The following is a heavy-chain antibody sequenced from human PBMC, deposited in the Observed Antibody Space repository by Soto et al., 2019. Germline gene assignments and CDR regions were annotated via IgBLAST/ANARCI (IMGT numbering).Heavy chain of an antibody. Sequence: SQAVSITGASCGEHVSSHRAAWNWIRQSPSRGLEWLGRTYYRSKWNTDYAVSMKNRITITPDTSKNLFSLQLDSVTPEDTAVYYCARQPLAPLALYGLAVWVQGTTVIVSS. CDR2: TYYRSKWNT. CDR1: GEHVSSHRAA. J-gene: IGHJ6*02. CDR3: ARQPLAPLALYGLAV. V-gene: IGHV6-1*01. D-gene: IGHD6-6*01.